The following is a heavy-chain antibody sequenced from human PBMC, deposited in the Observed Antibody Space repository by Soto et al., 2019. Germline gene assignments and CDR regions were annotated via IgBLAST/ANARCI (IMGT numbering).Heavy chain of an antibody. CDR1: GFTVSNNY. CDR3: ARDGTYNWV. D-gene: IGHD1-1*01. CDR2: IYSGGAT. J-gene: IGHJ4*02. V-gene: IGHV3-66*01. Sequence: EVQLVESGGGLVQPGGSLRLSCAASGFTVSNNYMRWVRQAPGKGLEWVSLIYSGGATYYADSVKGRFTISRDSSXXXXXXXXXXXXXXXXXXXYCARDGTYNWVGGQGILVTVSS.